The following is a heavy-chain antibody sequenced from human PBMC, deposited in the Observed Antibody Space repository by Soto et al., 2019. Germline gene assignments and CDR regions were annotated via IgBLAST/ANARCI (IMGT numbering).Heavy chain of an antibody. CDR2: ISAYNANT. CDR3: AREVFRYFDL. Sequence: QVHLVQSGAEVKKPGASVKVSCKASGYTLTRYGITWVRQAPGQGLEWMGSISAYNANTNYAQKLQGRLTMTTDTSTSTAYMELRSLTCDDTAVYYCAREVFRYFDLWGRGTLVSVSS. CDR1: GYTLTRYG. J-gene: IGHJ2*01. D-gene: IGHD1-20*01. V-gene: IGHV1-18*01.